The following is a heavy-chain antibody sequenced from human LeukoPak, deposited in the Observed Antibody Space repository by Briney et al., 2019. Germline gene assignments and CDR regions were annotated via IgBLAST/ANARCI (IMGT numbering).Heavy chain of an antibody. V-gene: IGHV3-7*01. CDR2: IKQDGSEK. D-gene: IGHD2-2*01. J-gene: IGHJ6*03. CDR3: ARDRQYCSSTICYGYYYYYMDV. Sequence: GGSLRLSCEASGFSFSTYGMHWVRQAPGKGLEWVANIKQDGSEKYYVDSVKGRFTISRDNAKNSLYLQMNSLRAEDTAVYYCARDRQYCSSTICYGYYYYYMDVWGKGATVTASS. CDR1: GFSFSTYG.